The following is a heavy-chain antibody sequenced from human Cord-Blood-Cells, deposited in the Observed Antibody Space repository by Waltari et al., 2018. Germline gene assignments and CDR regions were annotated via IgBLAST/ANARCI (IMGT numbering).Heavy chain of an antibody. CDR1: GFNFSSYA. Sequence: EVQLLESGGGLVQPGGSLRLSCAASGFNFSSYAMSWFRPAPGKGLEWVSAISGSGGSTYYADSVKGRFTISRDNSKNTLYLQMNSLRAEDTAVYYCAKVQGVVAATPWFDPWGQGTLVTVSS. V-gene: IGHV3-23*01. CDR3: AKVQGVVAATPWFDP. J-gene: IGHJ5*02. CDR2: ISGSGGST. D-gene: IGHD2-15*01.